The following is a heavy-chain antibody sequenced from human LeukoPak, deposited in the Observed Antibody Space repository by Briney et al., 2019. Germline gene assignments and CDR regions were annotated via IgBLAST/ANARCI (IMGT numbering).Heavy chain of an antibody. CDR1: GGSFSGYY. Sequence: SETLSLTCAVYGGSFSGYYWSWIRQPPGKWLEWIGEIHHSGSTNYNPSLKSRVTISVDTSKNQFSLKLSSVTAADTAVYYCASAQKPVDGYNDGRGSPFDYWGQGTLVTVSS. J-gene: IGHJ4*02. V-gene: IGHV4-34*01. CDR2: IHHSGST. D-gene: IGHD5-24*01. CDR3: ASAQKPVDGYNDGRGSPFDY.